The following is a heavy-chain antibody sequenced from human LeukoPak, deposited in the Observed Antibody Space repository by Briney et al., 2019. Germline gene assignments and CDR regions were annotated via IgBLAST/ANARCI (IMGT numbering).Heavy chain of an antibody. CDR2: TYYRYKLYN. J-gene: IGHJ4*02. D-gene: IGHD5-12*01. CDR1: GDSVSSNSAA. CDR3: AKGPGDLRILDY. V-gene: IGHV6-1*01. Sequence: SQTLSLTSAISGDSVSSNSAAWNWLRQSPSRGLEWLGRTYYRYKLYNDYAVSVKSRITITPDTSKNQFSLQLNSVTPEDTAVYYCAKGPGDLRILDYWGRGTLVTVSS.